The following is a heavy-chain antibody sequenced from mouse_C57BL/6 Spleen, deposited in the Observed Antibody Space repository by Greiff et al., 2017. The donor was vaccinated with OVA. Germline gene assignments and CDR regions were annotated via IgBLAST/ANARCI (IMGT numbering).Heavy chain of an antibody. CDR1: GFTFSSYA. V-gene: IGHV5-4*01. CDR3: ATYYSNYEAWFAY. CDR2: ISDGGSYT. Sequence: EVQGVESGGGLVKPGGSLKLSCAASGFTFSSYAMSWVRQTPEKRLEWVATISDGGSYTYYPDNVKGRFTISRDNAKNNLYLQMSHLKSEDTAMYYCATYYSNYEAWFAYWGQGTLVTVSA. D-gene: IGHD2-5*01. J-gene: IGHJ3*01.